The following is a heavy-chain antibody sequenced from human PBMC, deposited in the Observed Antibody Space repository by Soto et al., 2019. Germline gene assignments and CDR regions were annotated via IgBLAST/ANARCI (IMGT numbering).Heavy chain of an antibody. V-gene: IGHV1-2*02. D-gene: IGHD4-17*01. CDR2: INPNSGGT. CDR1: GYTFTCYY. CDR3: ASRERAVTKYYYGMDV. Sequence: ASVKVSCKASGYTFTCYYMHWVRQAPGQGLEWMGWINPNSGGTNYAQKFQGRVTMTRDTSISTAYMELSRLRSDDTAVYYCASRERAVTKYYYGMDVWGQGTTVTVSS. J-gene: IGHJ6*02.